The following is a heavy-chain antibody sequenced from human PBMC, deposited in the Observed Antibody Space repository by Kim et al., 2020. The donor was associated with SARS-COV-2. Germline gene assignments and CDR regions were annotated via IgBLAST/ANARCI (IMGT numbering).Heavy chain of an antibody. CDR3: ARRGDDDWYYYGIDV. CDR2: IKQDGSEK. CDR1: GFTFSSYW. D-gene: IGHD3-9*01. J-gene: IGHJ6*02. V-gene: IGHV3-7*01. Sequence: GGSLRLSCAASGFTFSSYWMSWVRQAPGKGLEWVANIKQDGSEKYYVDSVKGRFTISRDNAKNSLYLQMNSLRAEDTAVYYCARRGDDDWYYYGIDVWGQGTTVTVSS.